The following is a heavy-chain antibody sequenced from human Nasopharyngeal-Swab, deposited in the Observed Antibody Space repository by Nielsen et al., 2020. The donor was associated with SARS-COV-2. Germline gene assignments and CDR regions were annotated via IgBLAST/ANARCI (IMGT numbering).Heavy chain of an antibody. J-gene: IGHJ1*01. V-gene: IGHV4-31*03. CDR3: ARVLSSGWHKYFQH. CDR1: GGSISSGGYY. CDR2: IYYSGST. Sequence: SETLSLTCTVSGGSISSGGYYWSWIRQHPGKGLEWIGYIYYSGSTYYNPSLKSRVTISVDTSKNQFSLKLSSVTAADTAVYYCARVLSSGWHKYFQHWGQGTLVTASS. D-gene: IGHD6-19*01.